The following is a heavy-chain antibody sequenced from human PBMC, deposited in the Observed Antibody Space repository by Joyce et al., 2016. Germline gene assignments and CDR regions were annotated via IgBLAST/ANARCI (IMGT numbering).Heavy chain of an antibody. V-gene: IGHV3-23*01. Sequence: QLLESGGGLVQPGGSLRLSCAASGFTCSTYAMTCVRQAPGKGLEWVATSSGGGGTTYHADSVKGRFTISRDNSKNTLYLQMHSLRAEDTAVYHCAKEMDCNGNSCYLFGMDVWGLGTTVTVSS. D-gene: IGHD2-15*01. CDR2: SSGGGGTT. J-gene: IGHJ6*02. CDR1: GFTCSTYA. CDR3: AKEMDCNGNSCYLFGMDV.